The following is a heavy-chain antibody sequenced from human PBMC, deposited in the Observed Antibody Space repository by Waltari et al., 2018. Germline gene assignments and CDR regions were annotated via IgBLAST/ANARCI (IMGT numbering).Heavy chain of an antibody. D-gene: IGHD3-16*01. CDR1: GGTFSSYA. CDR2: IIPIFGTA. CDR3: ARAERLGIGEFV. V-gene: IGHV1-69*05. J-gene: IGHJ4*02. Sequence: QVQLVQSGAEVKKLGPSVKGSCKASGGTFSSYAIRWVRQAPGQGLEWRGGIIPIFGTANYAQKFQGRVTITTDESTSTAYMELSSLRSEDTAVYYCARAERLGIGEFVWGQGTLVTVSS.